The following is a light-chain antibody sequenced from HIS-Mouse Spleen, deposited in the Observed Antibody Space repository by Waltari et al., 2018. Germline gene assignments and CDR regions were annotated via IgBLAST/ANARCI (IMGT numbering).Light chain of an antibody. J-gene: IGKJ4*01. CDR1: QSVSSY. Sequence: EIVLTQSPATLSLSPGENCTLPCRASQSVSSYLAWYQQKPGQAPRLLIYDASNRATGIPARFSGSGSGTDFTLTISSLEPEDFAVYYCQQRSNWPPLTFGGGTKVEIK. V-gene: IGKV3-11*01. CDR2: DAS. CDR3: QQRSNWPPLT.